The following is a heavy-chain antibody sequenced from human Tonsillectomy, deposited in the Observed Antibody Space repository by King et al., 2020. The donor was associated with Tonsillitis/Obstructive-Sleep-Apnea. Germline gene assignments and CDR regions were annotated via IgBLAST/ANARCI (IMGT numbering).Heavy chain of an antibody. CDR3: ARDRQQGTGYYYDYMDV. J-gene: IGHJ6*03. Sequence: VQLQESGPGLVKPSETLSLTCTVSGGSVSSDSNYWSWIRQPPGKGLEWIGYISYTGSTNYNPSLKSRVTISVDTSKNQFSLKLTSVTAADTAMYYCARDRQQGTGYYYDYMDVWGKGTTVTVSS. CDR2: ISYTGST. CDR1: GGSVSSDSNY. D-gene: IGHD1-1*01. V-gene: IGHV4-61*01.